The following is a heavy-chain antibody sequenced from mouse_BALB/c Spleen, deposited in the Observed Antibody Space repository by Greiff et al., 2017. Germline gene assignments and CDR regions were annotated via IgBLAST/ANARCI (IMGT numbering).Heavy chain of an antibody. D-gene: IGHD1-1*02. V-gene: IGHV1-7*01. CDR3: ERRKCGKHGYAMDY. Sequence: QVQLQQSGAELVKPGASVKMSCKASGYTFTSYWMHWVKQRPGQGLEWIGYINPSTGYTEYNQKFKVKATLTADKSSSTAYMQLRSLTCEESAVYYYERRKCGKHGYAMDYWGQGTSVTVSS. CDR2: INPSTGYT. J-gene: IGHJ4*01. CDR1: GYTFTSYW.